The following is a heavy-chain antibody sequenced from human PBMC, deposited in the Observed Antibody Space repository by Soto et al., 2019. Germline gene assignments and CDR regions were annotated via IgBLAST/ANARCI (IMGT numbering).Heavy chain of an antibody. Sequence: ASVKVSCKASGGTFSSYAISWVRQAPGQGLEWMGWISAYNGNTNYAQKLQGRVTMTTDTSTSTAYMELRSLRSDDTAVYYCARGELLWFGDPQGADYWGQGTLVTVSS. CDR2: ISAYNGNT. V-gene: IGHV1-18*01. D-gene: IGHD3-10*01. CDR1: GGTFSSYA. CDR3: ARGELLWFGDPQGADY. J-gene: IGHJ4*02.